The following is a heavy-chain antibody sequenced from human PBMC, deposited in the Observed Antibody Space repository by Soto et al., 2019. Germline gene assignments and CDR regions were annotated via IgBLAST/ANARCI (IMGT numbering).Heavy chain of an antibody. CDR1: GFTIGDYW. J-gene: IGHJ4*02. CDR2: IKEDGSEK. CDR3: ARTVVVVVPDNFDH. D-gene: IGHD2-2*01. V-gene: IGHV3-7*01. Sequence: XGSLRLSCAASGFTIGDYWMSWVRQAPGKGLEWVASIKEDGSEKYYVDSVKGRFTISRDSAKNSLYLQMNSLRGEDTAVYYCARTVVVVVPDNFDHWGQGSLVTVSS.